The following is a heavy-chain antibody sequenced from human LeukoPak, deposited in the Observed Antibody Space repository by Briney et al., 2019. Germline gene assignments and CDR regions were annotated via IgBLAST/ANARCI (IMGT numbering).Heavy chain of an antibody. CDR3: VRELAY. J-gene: IGHJ4*02. CDR1: GFTFSTYM. CDR2: ISSDSGAI. V-gene: IGHV3-48*01. Sequence: GGSLRLSCDVSGFTFSTYMMDWVRQAPGKGLEWLSYISSDSGAIYYADSVKGRFTISRDNAQKSLYLQMNSLTVEDTAVYYCVRELAYWGQGALVTVSS.